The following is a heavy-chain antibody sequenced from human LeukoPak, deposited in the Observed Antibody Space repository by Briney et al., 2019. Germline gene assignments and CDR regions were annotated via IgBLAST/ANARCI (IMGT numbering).Heavy chain of an antibody. CDR3: ARVRIRYFDWLFPRLYYFDY. V-gene: IGHV4-34*01. CDR1: GGSFSGYY. J-gene: IGHJ4*02. Sequence: PSETLSLTCAVYGGSFSGYYWSWIRQPPGKGLEWIGYIYYSGSTYYNPSPKSRVTISVDTSKNQFSLKLSSVTAADTAVYYCARVRIRYFDWLFPRLYYFDYWGQGTLVTVSS. D-gene: IGHD3-9*01. CDR2: IYYSGST.